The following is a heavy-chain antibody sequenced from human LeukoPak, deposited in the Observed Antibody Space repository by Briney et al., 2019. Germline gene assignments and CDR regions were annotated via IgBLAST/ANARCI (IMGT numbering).Heavy chain of an antibody. V-gene: IGHV4-59*12. CDR2: MYHSGTT. CDR3: ARGSIAEAAAFDY. D-gene: IGHD6-13*01. CDR1: GGSISSYY. Sequence: SETLSLTCTVSGGSISSYYWSWIRQPPGKGLEWVGTMYHSGTTYYNPSLTSRGTISVDTSKNQFSLRLKFVTAADTAVYYCARGSIAEAAAFDYWGQGTLVTVSS. J-gene: IGHJ4*02.